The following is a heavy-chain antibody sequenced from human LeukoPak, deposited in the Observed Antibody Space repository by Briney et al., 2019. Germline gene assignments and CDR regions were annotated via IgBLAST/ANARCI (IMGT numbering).Heavy chain of an antibody. CDR3: ARHRCITMVRGVIRNWFDP. CDR1: GGSISNYY. CDR2: IYYSGIT. J-gene: IGHJ5*02. V-gene: IGHV4-59*08. D-gene: IGHD3-10*01. Sequence: PSETLSLTCTVSGGSISNYYWNCIRQPPGKGLEWIGYIYYSGITNYNPSLKSRVTISVDTSKNQFSLKLSSVTAADTAVYYCARHRCITMVRGVIRNWFDPWGQGTLVTVSS.